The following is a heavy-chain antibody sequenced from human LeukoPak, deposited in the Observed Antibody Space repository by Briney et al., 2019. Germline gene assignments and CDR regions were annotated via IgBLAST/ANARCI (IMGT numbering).Heavy chain of an antibody. Sequence: SVKVSCKASGGTFSSYAISWVRQAPGQGLEWMGRIIPIFGTANYAQKFQGRVTITTDESTSTAYMELSSLRSEDTAAYYCARFGALFGSSSKYYYIDVWGKGTTVTLSS. D-gene: IGHD6-6*01. CDR1: GGTFSSYA. J-gene: IGHJ6*03. CDR3: ARFGALFGSSSKYYYIDV. V-gene: IGHV1-69*05. CDR2: IIPIFGTA.